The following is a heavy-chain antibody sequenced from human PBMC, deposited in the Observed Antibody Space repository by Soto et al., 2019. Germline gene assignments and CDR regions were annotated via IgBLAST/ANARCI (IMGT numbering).Heavy chain of an antibody. J-gene: IGHJ4*02. D-gene: IGHD3-9*01. Sequence: SETLSLTCTVSGGSISSGGYYWSWIRQHPGKGLEWIGYIYYRGNPYYNPSLQSRVTISLDKSKSQFSLKLNSVTAADSAVYFCARLEGLATISYYFDFWGPGALVTVSS. CDR2: IYYRGNP. V-gene: IGHV4-39*01. CDR3: ARLEGLATISYYFDF. CDR1: GGSISSGGYY.